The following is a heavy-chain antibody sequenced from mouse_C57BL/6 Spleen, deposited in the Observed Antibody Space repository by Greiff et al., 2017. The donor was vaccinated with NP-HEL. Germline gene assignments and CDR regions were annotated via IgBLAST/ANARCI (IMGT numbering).Heavy chain of an antibody. CDR3: ARGNLGAMDY. CDR2: IYPGDGGT. V-gene: IGHV1-80*01. J-gene: IGHJ4*01. Sequence: QVQLKESGAELVKPGASVKISCKASGYAFSSYWMNWVKQRPGKGLEWIGQIYPGDGGTNYNGKFKGKATLTADKSSSTAYMQLSSLTSEDAAVYFCARGNLGAMDYWGQGTSVTVSS. CDR1: GYAFSSYW.